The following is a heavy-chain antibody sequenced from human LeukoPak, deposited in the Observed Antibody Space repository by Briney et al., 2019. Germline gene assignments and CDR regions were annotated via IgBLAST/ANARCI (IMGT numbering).Heavy chain of an antibody. CDR3: ARDVRYCSGGSCDY. CDR2: IYSGVTT. Sequence: GGSLRLSCAVSGFTVSSNYMSWVRQAPGKGLECVSVIYSGVTTFYADSVKGRFTISRDNSKNTLYLQMNSLRVEDTAVYYCARDVRYCSGGSCDYWGQGTLVTVSS. D-gene: IGHD2-15*01. CDR1: GFTVSSNY. V-gene: IGHV3-66*01. J-gene: IGHJ4*02.